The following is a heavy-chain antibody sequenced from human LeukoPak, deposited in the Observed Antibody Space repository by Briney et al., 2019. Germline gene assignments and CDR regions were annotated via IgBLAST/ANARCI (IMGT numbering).Heavy chain of an antibody. J-gene: IGHJ4*02. Sequence: GGSLRLSCAASGFTFSSYEMNWVRQAPGKGLEWVSYISSSGSTIYYADSVKGRFTISRDNAKNSLYLQMNSLRAEDTAVYYSAREPDIVATFGYWGQGTLVTVSS. V-gene: IGHV3-48*03. CDR3: AREPDIVATFGY. D-gene: IGHD5-12*01. CDR1: GFTFSSYE. CDR2: ISSSGSTI.